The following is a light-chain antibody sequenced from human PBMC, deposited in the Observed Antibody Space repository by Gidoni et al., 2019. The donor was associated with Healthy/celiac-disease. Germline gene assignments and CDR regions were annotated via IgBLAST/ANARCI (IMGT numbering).Light chain of an antibody. Sequence: EIVLTQSPATLSVSPGERATLSCRASQSVSSNLAWYQQKPGQAPRLLIYGAATRATGIPARFRGSGSGTEVTLTISSLQSEDFAVYYCQQYNNWPPTFGQGTKVEIK. J-gene: IGKJ1*01. V-gene: IGKV3-15*01. CDR2: GAA. CDR1: QSVSSN. CDR3: QQYNNWPPT.